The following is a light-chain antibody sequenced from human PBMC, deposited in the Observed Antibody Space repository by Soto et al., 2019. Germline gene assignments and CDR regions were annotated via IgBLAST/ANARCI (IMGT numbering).Light chain of an antibody. J-gene: IGKJ2*01. CDR2: TAP. V-gene: IGKV1-39*01. CDR1: QNINIY. CDR3: QQSHSYPHS. Sequence: DIQMTQSPSSLSASVGDRVSITCLASQNINIYLNWYQQRPGKAPKLLITTAPTFQSGVPSRFSGSGSGTDFTFTISGLQPEDSATYYCQQSHSYPHSFGQGTKVEI.